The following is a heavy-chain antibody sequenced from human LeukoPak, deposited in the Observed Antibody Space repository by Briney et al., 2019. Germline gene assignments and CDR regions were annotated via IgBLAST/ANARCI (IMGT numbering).Heavy chain of an antibody. Sequence: ASVQDSCKAPLYTLTSYGISWVRQAPGKGVGWMGWTCAYKGNTNYAQKLWGTVTMTTDTSTSTTYMELRSLRSDDTAVYYRARGSLVISTPFDYWGQGTLVTVSS. V-gene: IGHV1-18*04. CDR1: LYTLTSYG. CDR3: ARGSLVISTPFDY. J-gene: IGHJ4*02. CDR2: TCAYKGNT. D-gene: IGHD3-9*01.